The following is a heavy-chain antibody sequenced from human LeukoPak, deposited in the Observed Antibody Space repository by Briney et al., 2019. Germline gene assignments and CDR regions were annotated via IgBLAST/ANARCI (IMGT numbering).Heavy chain of an antibody. CDR3: ARSPRFVFHSSISYGSGSFPFDY. CDR2: IYYSGST. Sequence: PSETLSLTCTVSGGSISSYYWSWIRQPPGKGLEWIGYIYYSGSTNYNPSLKSRVTISVDTSKNQFSLKLSSVTAADTAVYYCARSPRFVFHSSISYGSGSFPFDYRGQGTLVTVSS. V-gene: IGHV4-59*01. D-gene: IGHD3-10*01. J-gene: IGHJ4*02. CDR1: GGSISSYY.